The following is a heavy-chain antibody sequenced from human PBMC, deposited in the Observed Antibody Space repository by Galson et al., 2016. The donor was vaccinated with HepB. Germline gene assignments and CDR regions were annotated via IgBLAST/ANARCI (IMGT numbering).Heavy chain of an antibody. Sequence: SVKVSCKVSGYIFTDYCIQWVRQAPGQGLEWMGWIVPHSGATNYAQNFQGWVTMTRDMSTSTVYMELKRLKSDDMALYYCVRDRYCGGYYYVLDVWGQGTTVTVSS. V-gene: IGHV1-2*04. CDR2: IVPHSGAT. J-gene: IGHJ6*02. CDR1: GYIFTDYC. CDR3: VRDRYCGGYYYVLDV. D-gene: IGHD2-21*01.